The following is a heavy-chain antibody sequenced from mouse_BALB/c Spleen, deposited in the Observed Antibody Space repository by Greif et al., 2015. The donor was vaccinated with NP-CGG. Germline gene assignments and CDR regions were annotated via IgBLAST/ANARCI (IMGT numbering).Heavy chain of an antibody. CDR2: INPSTGYT. Sequence: VKLMESGAELAKPGASVKMSRKASGYTFTSYWMHWVKQRPGQGLEWIGYINPSTGYTEYNQKFKDKATLTADKSSSTAYMQLSSLTSEDSAVYYCARGQLGLRWFAYWGQGTLVTVSA. D-gene: IGHD3-1*01. CDR3: ARGQLGLRWFAY. J-gene: IGHJ3*01. CDR1: GYTFTSYW. V-gene: IGHV1-7*01.